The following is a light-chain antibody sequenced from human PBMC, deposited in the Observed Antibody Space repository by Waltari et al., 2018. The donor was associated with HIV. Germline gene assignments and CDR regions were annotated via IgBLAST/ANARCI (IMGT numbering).Light chain of an antibody. CDR2: EVT. CDR3: SSYTSSVTLI. CDR1: SSDVGAYKF. Sequence: QSALTQPASVSGSPGQSITISCTATSSDVGAYKFVSWYQQRPDKAPKLMIYEVTYRPSGVSNRFSGSKSGNTAYLTISGLQPEDEADYYCSSYTSSVTLIFGTGTKVTVL. J-gene: IGLJ1*01. V-gene: IGLV2-14*01.